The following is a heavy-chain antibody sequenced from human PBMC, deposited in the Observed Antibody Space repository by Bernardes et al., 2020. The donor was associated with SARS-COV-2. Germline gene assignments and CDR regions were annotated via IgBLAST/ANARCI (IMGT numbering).Heavy chain of an antibody. V-gene: IGHV3-74*01. Sequence: GGSLRLSCVASGFTFSTYWMHWVRQTPGKGLVWVSRINPDGTNTTYADSVRGRFTMSRDNAKNTLYLQMNSLRPEDTAVYFCAGLEDYWGQGTLVTVSS. CDR1: GFTFSTYW. CDR3: AGLEDY. D-gene: IGHD1-1*01. CDR2: INPDGTNT. J-gene: IGHJ4*02.